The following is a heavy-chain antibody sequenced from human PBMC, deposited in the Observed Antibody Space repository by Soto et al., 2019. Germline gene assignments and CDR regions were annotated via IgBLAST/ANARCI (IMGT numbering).Heavy chain of an antibody. J-gene: IGHJ6*02. V-gene: IGHV3-74*01. D-gene: IGHD6-19*01. Sequence: GGSLSLSCAASGFTFSSYWMHWVRQAPGKGLVWVSRINSDGSSTSYADSVKGRFTISRDNAKNTLYLQMNSLRAEDTAVYYCARDRGIRAVAGSRRTRNYYGMDVWGQGTTVTVSS. CDR2: INSDGSST. CDR1: GFTFSSYW. CDR3: ARDRGIRAVAGSRRTRNYYGMDV.